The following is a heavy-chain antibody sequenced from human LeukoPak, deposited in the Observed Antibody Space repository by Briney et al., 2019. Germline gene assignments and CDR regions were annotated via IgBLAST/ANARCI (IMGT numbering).Heavy chain of an antibody. CDR2: ISAYNGNT. CDR1: GYTFSNSG. Sequence: GASVKVSCKASGYTFSNSGVCWVRQAPGQGLEWMGWISAYNGNTNYAQKLQGRVTMTTDTSTTTAYMELRSLRYDDTAVYYCARDWHSVSSTREIYFDYWGQGTRVTVSS. D-gene: IGHD5/OR15-5a*01. J-gene: IGHJ4*02. V-gene: IGHV1-18*01. CDR3: ARDWHSVSSTREIYFDY.